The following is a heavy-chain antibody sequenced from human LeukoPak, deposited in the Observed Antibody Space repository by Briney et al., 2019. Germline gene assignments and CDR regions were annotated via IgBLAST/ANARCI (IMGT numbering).Heavy chain of an antibody. V-gene: IGHV3-48*03. J-gene: IGHJ6*03. CDR2: ISSSGSTI. CDR1: GFTFSSYE. CDR3: SRVYYYMDV. Sequence: GGSLRLSCAASGFTFSSYEMNWVRQAPGKGLEWVSYISSSGSTIYYADSVKGRLTSSRDNAKNSLYLQMNSLRAEDTAVYYCSRVYYYMDVWGKGTTVTVS.